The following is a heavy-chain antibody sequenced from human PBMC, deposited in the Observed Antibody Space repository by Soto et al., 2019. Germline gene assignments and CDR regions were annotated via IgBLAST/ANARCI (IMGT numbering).Heavy chain of an antibody. J-gene: IGHJ5*01. V-gene: IGHV4-31*03. D-gene: IGHD6-19*01. CDR1: GASISNNGYS. CDR2: RNNRDDA. Sequence: SQTLSLTGTASGASISNNGYSSIWIRQHPVKGLEWIRPRNNRDDAYSNPSLKSRVTISLDSSKNQFTLTLVSVPPPATALYFCARGGSGWKAFNWFDSWGQGTLVTVSS. CDR3: ARGGSGWKAFNWFDS.